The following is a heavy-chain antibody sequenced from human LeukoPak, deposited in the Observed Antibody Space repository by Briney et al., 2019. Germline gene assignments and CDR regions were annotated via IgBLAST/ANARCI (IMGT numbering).Heavy chain of an antibody. CDR2: MNPNSGNT. CDR1: GYSFTSHD. V-gene: IGHV1-8*01. J-gene: IGHJ4*02. Sequence: ASVKVSCKASGYSFTSHDINWVRQAPGQGLEWMGWMNPNSGNTGYAQKFQGRVTMTTDTSMKTAYIELSSLRSEDTAVYYCARAGRKYAFDYWGQGTLVTVPS. CDR3: ARAGRKYAFDY.